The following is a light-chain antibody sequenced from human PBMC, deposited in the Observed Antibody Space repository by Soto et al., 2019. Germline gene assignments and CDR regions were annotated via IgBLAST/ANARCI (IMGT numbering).Light chain of an antibody. CDR2: GAS. V-gene: IGKV3-15*01. CDR1: QSVSSN. CDR3: QQYNNWPPWT. J-gene: IGKJ1*01. Sequence: EIVMTQSPATLSVSPGERATLSCRPIQSVSSNLAWYQQKPGQAPRLLIYGASTRATGIPARFSGSGSGTEFTLTISSLQSEDFAVYYCQQYNNWPPWTFGQGTKVEIK.